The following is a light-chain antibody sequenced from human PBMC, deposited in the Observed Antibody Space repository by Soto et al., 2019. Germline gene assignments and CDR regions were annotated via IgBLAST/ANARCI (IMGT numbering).Light chain of an antibody. CDR1: QSVSSN. Sequence: IVMTQSPATLSVSPGERATLSCRASQSVSSNLAWYQQKPGQTPKLLIYVASTRATGIPARFSGSGSGTEFTLTISSLQSEDFAVYYCQQYNVWPLTFGGGTKVELK. CDR2: VAS. V-gene: IGKV3-15*01. J-gene: IGKJ4*01. CDR3: QQYNVWPLT.